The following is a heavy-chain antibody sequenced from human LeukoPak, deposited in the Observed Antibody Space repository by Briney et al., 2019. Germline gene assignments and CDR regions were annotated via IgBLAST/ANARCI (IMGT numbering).Heavy chain of an antibody. CDR3: ASLTTQIDY. D-gene: IGHD3-9*01. Sequence: SETLSLTCTVSGGSISSSSYYWVWLRQPPGKGLEWIGSIYYSGSTYYNPSLKSRVTISVDTSKNQFSLKLSSVTAADTAVYYCASLTTQIDYWGQGTLVTVSS. J-gene: IGHJ4*02. CDR1: GGSISSSSYY. V-gene: IGHV4-39*01. CDR2: IYYSGST.